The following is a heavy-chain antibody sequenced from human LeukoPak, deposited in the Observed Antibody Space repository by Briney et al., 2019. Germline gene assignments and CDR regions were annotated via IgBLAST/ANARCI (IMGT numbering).Heavy chain of an antibody. D-gene: IGHD3-16*01. Sequence: SETLSLTCTLSGDSIDSYFWTRIRQPRGKRPEWIGYMYTSGPANYNPSLKGRVTISGDTSTNVFSLNVMSVTAADTAIYYCAALPYTTAWREYWGQGTLVTVSS. J-gene: IGHJ4*02. V-gene: IGHV4-59*13. CDR3: AALPYTTAWREY. CDR2: MYTSGPA. CDR1: GDSIDSYF.